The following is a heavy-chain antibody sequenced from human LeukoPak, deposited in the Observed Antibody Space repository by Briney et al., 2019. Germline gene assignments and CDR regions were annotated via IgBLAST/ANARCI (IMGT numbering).Heavy chain of an antibody. D-gene: IGHD1-26*01. V-gene: IGHV3-23*01. Sequence: GGSLRLSCAASGLTFSSYAISWVRQAPGKGLEWVSAISGSGGSTYYADSVKGRFTISRDNSKNTLHLQMNSLRAGDTAVYYCAKDREWELLDSVAIDYWGQGTLVTVSS. CDR3: AKDREWELLDSVAIDY. CDR2: ISGSGGST. CDR1: GLTFSSYA. J-gene: IGHJ4*02.